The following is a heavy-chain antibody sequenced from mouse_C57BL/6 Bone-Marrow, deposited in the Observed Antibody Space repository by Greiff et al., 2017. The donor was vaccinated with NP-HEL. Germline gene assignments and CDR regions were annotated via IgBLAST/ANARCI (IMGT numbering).Heavy chain of an antibody. V-gene: IGHV1-55*01. CDR3: ARRGAYYFGPHWYFDV. J-gene: IGHJ1*03. CDR2: IYPGSGST. CDR1: GYTFTSYW. Sequence: QVQLQQPGAELVKPGASVKMSCKASGYTFTSYWITWVKQRPGQGLEWIGDIYPGSGSTNYNEKFKSKATLTVDTSSSTAFLQRSSLTSEDSAVYYGARRGAYYFGPHWYFDVWGTGTTVTVSS. D-gene: IGHD1-1*01.